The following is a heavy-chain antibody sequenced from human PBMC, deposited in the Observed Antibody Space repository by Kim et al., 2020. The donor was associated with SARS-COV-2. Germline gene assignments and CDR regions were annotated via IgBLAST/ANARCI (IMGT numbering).Heavy chain of an antibody. D-gene: IGHD3-9*01. Sequence: TRYSPSFQGQVTISADKSISTAYLQWSSLKASDTAMYYCARRGDYDIGSDYWGQGTLVTVSS. CDR3: ARRGDYDIGSDY. J-gene: IGHJ4*02. V-gene: IGHV5-51*01. CDR2: T.